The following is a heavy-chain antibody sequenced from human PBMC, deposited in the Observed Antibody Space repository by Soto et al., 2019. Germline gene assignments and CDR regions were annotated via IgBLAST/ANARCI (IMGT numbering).Heavy chain of an antibody. V-gene: IGHV3-30*04. D-gene: IGHD2-8*02. J-gene: IGHJ4*02. Sequence: QPGGSLRLSCAASGFTLNNYALHWVRQVPGKGLEWVAFISYNGKNKYYGDSVKGRFTISRDDSKNTLYLQMNSLRSEDTAVYYCATDGVEYVVSGLYYFDYWGQGTLVTVSS. CDR3: ATDGVEYVVSGLYYFDY. CDR2: ISYNGKNK. CDR1: GFTLNNYA.